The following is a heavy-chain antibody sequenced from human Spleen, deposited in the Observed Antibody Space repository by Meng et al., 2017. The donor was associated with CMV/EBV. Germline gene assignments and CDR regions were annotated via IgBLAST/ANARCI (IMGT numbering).Heavy chain of an antibody. CDR1: GGSFSSYY. Sequence: YGGSFSSYYWSWIRQPPGKGLEWIGEINHSGSTNYNPSLKSRVTISVDTSKNQFSLKLRSVTAADTAVYYCVRAPRILTGYYTSWFDPWGQGTLVTVSS. CDR2: INHSGST. V-gene: IGHV4-34*01. D-gene: IGHD3-9*01. CDR3: VRAPRILTGYYTSWFDP. J-gene: IGHJ5*02.